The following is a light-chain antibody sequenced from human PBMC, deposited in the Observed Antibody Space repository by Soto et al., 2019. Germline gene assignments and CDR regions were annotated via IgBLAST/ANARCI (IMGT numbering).Light chain of an antibody. CDR3: SSYSSSSTHVV. CDR2: DVT. CDR1: SSDVGDYDY. Sequence: QSALTQPASVSGSPGQWITISCTGTSSDVGDYDYVSWYQKHPGKAPKLMLYDVTKRPSGVSNRFSGSKSGNTASLTISGLQADDEAHYYCSSYSSSSTHVVFGGGTQLTVL. V-gene: IGLV2-14*03. J-gene: IGLJ2*01.